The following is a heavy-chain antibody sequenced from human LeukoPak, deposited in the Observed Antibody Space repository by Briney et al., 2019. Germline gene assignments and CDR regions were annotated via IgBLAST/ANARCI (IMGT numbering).Heavy chain of an antibody. Sequence: PGGSLRLSCAASGFTFSSYSMNWVRQAPGKGLEWVSSIRSSSSYIYYADSVKGRFTISRDNAKNSLYLQMNSLRAEDTAVYYCARDGTGRYDFWSGYSTADWYFDLWGRGTLVTVSS. V-gene: IGHV3-21*01. CDR2: IRSSSSYI. CDR3: ARDGTGRYDFWSGYSTADWYFDL. CDR1: GFTFSSYS. J-gene: IGHJ2*01. D-gene: IGHD3-3*01.